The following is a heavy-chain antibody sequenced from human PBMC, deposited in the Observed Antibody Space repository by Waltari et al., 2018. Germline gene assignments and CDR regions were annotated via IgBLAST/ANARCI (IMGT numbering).Heavy chain of an antibody. CDR3: AKDRGDDSSGYYHKA. D-gene: IGHD3-22*01. Sequence: EVQLLESGGGLVQPGGSLRLSCAGSGFPFSSYAMSWVRQAPGKGLGWVSAIGGSGGSTYYADSVKGRFTISRDNSKNTLYLQMNSLRAEDTAVYYCAKDRGDDSSGYYHKAWGQGTLVTVSS. J-gene: IGHJ4*02. CDR1: GFPFSSYA. V-gene: IGHV3-23*01. CDR2: IGGSGGST.